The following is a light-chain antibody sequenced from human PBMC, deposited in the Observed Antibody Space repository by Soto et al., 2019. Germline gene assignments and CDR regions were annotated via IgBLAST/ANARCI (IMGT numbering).Light chain of an antibody. Sequence: EIVMTQSPATLPVSPGDRATLSCRASQSVSTDLAWYQKKPGQAPRLLIYGASSRATGTPARFSGSGSGTEFTLTISSLQSEDFAVYYCQQYNNWPPITFGQGTRLDIK. CDR2: GAS. J-gene: IGKJ5*01. CDR1: QSVSTD. V-gene: IGKV3-15*01. CDR3: QQYNNWPPIT.